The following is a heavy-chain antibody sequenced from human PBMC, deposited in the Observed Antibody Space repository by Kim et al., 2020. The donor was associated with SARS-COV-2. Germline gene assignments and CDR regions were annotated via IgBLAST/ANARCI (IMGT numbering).Heavy chain of an antibody. CDR1: GFTFRTYH. J-gene: IGHJ4*02. CDR3: VRDQFVDY. Sequence: GGSLRLSCSVSGFTFRTYHMLWVRQAPGKGLQYVSSISPNGDSTYYPDSVKGRFIISRDNSKNTLYLQMSSLRAEDTAVYYCVRDQFVDYWGQGTLVTVSS. CDR2: ISPNGDST. V-gene: IGHV3-64D*09.